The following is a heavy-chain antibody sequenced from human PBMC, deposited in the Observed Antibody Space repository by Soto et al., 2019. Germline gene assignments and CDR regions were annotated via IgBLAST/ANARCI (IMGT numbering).Heavy chain of an antibody. CDR2: IRHSGIR. J-gene: IGHJ4*02. V-gene: IGHV4-4*02. CDR1: GDSLSTDYW. CDR3: ARGIYYRWVY. Sequence: SETLSLTCTVSGDSLSTDYWWSWVRQPPGKGLEWIGEIRHSGIRNYLQSVRSRVTMSVDKSNNQVSLELTSVAAADTAVYYCARGIYYRWVYWGQGILVTVSS. D-gene: IGHD3-10*01.